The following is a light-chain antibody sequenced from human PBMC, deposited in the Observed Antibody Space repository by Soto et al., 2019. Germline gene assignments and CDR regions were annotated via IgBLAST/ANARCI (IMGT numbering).Light chain of an antibody. V-gene: IGLV3-21*02. CDR2: DDR. Sequence: SYELTQPPSVSVAPGQTARITCGGNNIGSKSVHWYQQKAGQAPVLVVYDDRDRPSGIPERFSGSNSGNTATLTINRVEAGDKADYYCQIWDSSSDHPGVFGGGTKVTVL. CDR1: NIGSKS. J-gene: IGLJ3*02. CDR3: QIWDSSSDHPGV.